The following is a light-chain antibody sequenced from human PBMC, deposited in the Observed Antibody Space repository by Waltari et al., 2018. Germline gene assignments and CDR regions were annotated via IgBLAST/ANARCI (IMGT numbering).Light chain of an antibody. CDR1: QVINTW. V-gene: IGKV1-5*03. CDR3: QQYESYWT. J-gene: IGKJ1*01. CDR2: KES. Sequence: DIHMTQSPSTLSASIGDTVTTPCRASQVINTWLAWYQQRPGKAPNLLIYKESYLESGVPSRFSGSGSGTEFTLTISSLQPDDFATYFCQQYESYWTFGQGTKVEMK.